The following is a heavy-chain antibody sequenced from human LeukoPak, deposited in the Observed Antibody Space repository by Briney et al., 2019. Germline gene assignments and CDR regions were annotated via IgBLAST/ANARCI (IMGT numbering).Heavy chain of an antibody. Sequence: GESLKISCKGSGYSFTSYWIGWVRQMPGKGLEWMGIIYPGDSDTRYSPSFQGQVTISADKSISTAYLQWSSLKASDTAMYYCAGLTNFDWLSSSSGMDVWGKGTTVTVSS. CDR3: AGLTNFDWLSSSSGMDV. CDR2: IYPGDSDT. V-gene: IGHV5-51*01. CDR1: GYSFTSYW. D-gene: IGHD3-9*01. J-gene: IGHJ6*04.